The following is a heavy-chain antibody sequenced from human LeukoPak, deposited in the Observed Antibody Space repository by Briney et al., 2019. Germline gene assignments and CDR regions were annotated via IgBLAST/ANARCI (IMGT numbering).Heavy chain of an antibody. V-gene: IGHV4-59*12. CDR1: GASMRSYY. D-gene: IGHD1-7*01. J-gene: IGHJ4*02. Sequence: PSGTLSLTCTVSGASMRSYYWSWLRQPPGKGLEWIGYIHYSGDTNYNPSLKSRATISVDMSKNQFSLKLSSVTAADTAVYYCARDRITGTTRGFDYWGQGILVTVSS. CDR2: IHYSGDT. CDR3: ARDRITGTTRGFDY.